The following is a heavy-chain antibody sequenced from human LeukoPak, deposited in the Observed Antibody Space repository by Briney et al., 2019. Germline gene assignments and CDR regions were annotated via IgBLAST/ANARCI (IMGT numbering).Heavy chain of an antibody. J-gene: IGHJ4*02. D-gene: IGHD3-10*01. CDR3: ARDRIGTYYFFDS. Sequence: GGSLRLSCTASGFSFSSYAMTWVRQAPGKGLEWVSALSGTGGTRYYANSVKGRFTISRDNSKNTVYLQTNSLRADDTAVYYCARDRIGTYYFFDSWGQGTLVTVSS. V-gene: IGHV3-23*01. CDR2: LSGTGGTR. CDR1: GFSFSSYA.